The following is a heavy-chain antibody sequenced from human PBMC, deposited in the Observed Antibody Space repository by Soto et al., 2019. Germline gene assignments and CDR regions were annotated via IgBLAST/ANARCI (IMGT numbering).Heavy chain of an antibody. D-gene: IGHD2-2*01. CDR1: GFTFSSYA. J-gene: IGHJ4*02. CDR2: ISGGGGST. CDR3: AKELLQYQLLYYFDY. V-gene: IGHV3-23*01. Sequence: LRLSCSASGFTFSSYAMIWVRQAPGKGLEWVSAISGGGGSTYYADSVKGRFTISRDNSKNTLYLQMNSLRAEDTAVYYCAKELLQYQLLYYFDYWGQGTLVTVSS.